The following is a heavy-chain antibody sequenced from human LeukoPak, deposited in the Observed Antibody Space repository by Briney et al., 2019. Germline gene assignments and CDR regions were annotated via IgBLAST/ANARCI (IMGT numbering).Heavy chain of an antibody. CDR1: GXTFNNYG. V-gene: IGHV3-23*01. J-gene: IGHJ4*02. D-gene: IGHD6-19*01. CDR2: FSGYGGST. CDR3: AKGPIAVAGKFDY. Sequence: PGGSLRLSCAASGXTFNNYGVNWVRQAPGKGLEWVWAFSGYGGSTSYAAFVKGRFTISRDNSNNTLYLQMNSLRAEDTALYYCAKGPIAVAGKFDYWGQGTLVTVSS.